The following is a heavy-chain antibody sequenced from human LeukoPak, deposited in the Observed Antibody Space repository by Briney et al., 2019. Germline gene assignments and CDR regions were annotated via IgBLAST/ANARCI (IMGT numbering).Heavy chain of an antibody. V-gene: IGHV3-30-3*01. J-gene: IGHJ4*02. CDR1: GFTFNSYS. Sequence: QSGGSLRLSCAASGFTFNSYSMHWVRQAPGKGLEWVTAISDDETYKFYADSVKGRFTISRDNSKNTLYLQMNSLRAEDTAVYYCAKGEVGATAPYYFDYWGQGTLVTVSS. CDR3: AKGEVGATAPYYFDY. CDR2: ISDDETYK. D-gene: IGHD1-26*01.